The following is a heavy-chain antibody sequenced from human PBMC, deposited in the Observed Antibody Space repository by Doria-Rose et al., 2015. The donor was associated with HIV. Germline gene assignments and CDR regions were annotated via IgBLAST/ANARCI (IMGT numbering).Heavy chain of an antibody. CDR3: AKAPIIGPKYYFYMDV. J-gene: IGHJ6*03. V-gene: IGHV3-9*01. CDR1: GFSFESYA. D-gene: IGHD3-3*01. CDR2: ISWDSGAK. Sequence: LVQSGGCLVQPGRSLRLSCVGSGFSFESYALHWVRLAPGKGLVRVAGISWDSGAKGNADSVEGRFTISRDNAKKSVYLEMRSLRPEDTAFYYCAKAPIIGPKYYFYMDVWGKGTSVTVSS.